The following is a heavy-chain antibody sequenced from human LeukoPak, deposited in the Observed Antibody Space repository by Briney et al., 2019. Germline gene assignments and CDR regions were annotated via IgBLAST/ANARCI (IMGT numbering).Heavy chain of an antibody. CDR1: GFTFSSYS. CDR2: ISSSSSYI. D-gene: IGHD3-22*01. V-gene: IGHV3-21*01. CDR3: ARELTYYYDSSDY. Sequence: PGGSLRLSCAASGFTFSSYSMNWVRQAPGKGLEWVSSISSSSSYIYYADSVKGRFTISRDNAKNSLYLQMNSLRAEDTAVYYCARELTYYYDSSDYWGQGTLVTVSS. J-gene: IGHJ4*02.